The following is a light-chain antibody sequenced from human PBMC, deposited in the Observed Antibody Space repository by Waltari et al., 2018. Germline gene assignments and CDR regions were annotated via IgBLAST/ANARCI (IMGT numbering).Light chain of an antibody. CDR2: WAS. V-gene: IGKV4-1*01. CDR1: PSVLYSSNYKNY. J-gene: IGKJ4*01. CDR3: QQYYTTPFT. Sequence: DIVMTQSPDSLAVSLGERATINCKSSPSVLYSSNYKNYLAWYQQKPGQPPKLLIYWASTRESGVPDRFSGSGSGTDFTLTISSLQAEDVAVYYCQQYYTTPFTFGGGTKVEIK.